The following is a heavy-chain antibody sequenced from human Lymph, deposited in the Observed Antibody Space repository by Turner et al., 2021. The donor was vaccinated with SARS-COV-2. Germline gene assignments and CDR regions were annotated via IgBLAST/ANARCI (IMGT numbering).Heavy chain of an antibody. D-gene: IGHD3-22*01. V-gene: IGHV3-21*01. Sequence: EVQLVESGGGLVKPGGSLSVSCAASGFTFSSDTMNWVRQAPGKGLEWVSSISSSSSYIYYADSVKGRFTISRDNAKNSLYLQMNSLRAEDTAVYYCARERYDSSGSESYYFDYWGQGTLVTVSS. CDR3: ARERYDSSGSESYYFDY. J-gene: IGHJ4*02. CDR2: ISSSSSYI. CDR1: GFTFSSDT.